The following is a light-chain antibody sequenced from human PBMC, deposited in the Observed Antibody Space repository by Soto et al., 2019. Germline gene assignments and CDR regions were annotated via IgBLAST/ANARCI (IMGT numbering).Light chain of an antibody. J-gene: IGLJ3*02. CDR2: NNN. V-gene: IGLV1-44*01. CDR3: AAWDDSLNGVV. CDR1: SSNIGSTT. Sequence: QSVLTQPPSASGTPGQRVTIACSGSSSNIGSTTVKWYQQLPGTAPKLLIYNNNQRPSGVPDRFCGSKSGTSASLAISGLQSGDEADYYCAAWDDSLNGVVFGGGTKLTVL.